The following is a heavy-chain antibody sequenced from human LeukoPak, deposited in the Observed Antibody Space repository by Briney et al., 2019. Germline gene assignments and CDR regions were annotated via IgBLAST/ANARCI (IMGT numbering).Heavy chain of an antibody. D-gene: IGHD6-13*01. J-gene: IGHJ5*02. CDR1: GFTFSSYE. CDR2: ISSSGSTI. CDR3: ARDSRRGQIAAADGFDP. V-gene: IGHV3-48*03. Sequence: AGGSLRLSCAASGFTFSSYEMNWVRQAPGKGLEWVSYISSSGSTIYYADSVKGRFAISRDNAKKSLYLQMNSLRAEDTAVYYCARDSRRGQIAAADGFDPWGQGTLVTVSS.